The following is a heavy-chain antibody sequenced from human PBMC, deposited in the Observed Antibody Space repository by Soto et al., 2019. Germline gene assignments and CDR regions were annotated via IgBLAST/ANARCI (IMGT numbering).Heavy chain of an antibody. CDR3: VVRGSSFDI. CDR2: ISSDGEKS. CDR1: GFTFSGDA. Sequence: EVQVVESGGGLVQPGGSLRLSCSASGFTFSGDAVHWVRQAPGKGLAYVSGISSDGEKSYYADSVKGSFTISRDNSKNTLYLQMTILRPEDTAMYYCVVRGSSFDIWGQGKMVTVSS. J-gene: IGHJ3*02. D-gene: IGHD3-10*01. V-gene: IGHV3-64D*08.